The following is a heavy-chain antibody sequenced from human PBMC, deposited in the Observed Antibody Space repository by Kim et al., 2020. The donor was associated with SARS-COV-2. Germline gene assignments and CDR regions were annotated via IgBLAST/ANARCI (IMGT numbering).Heavy chain of an antibody. J-gene: IGHJ4*02. V-gene: IGHV7-4-1*02. CDR2: INTNTGNP. Sequence: ASVKVSCKAPGYTLIINWVRQAPGQGLEWMGWINTNTGNPTYVQGFTGRFVFSWGTSVSTAYLQISSLKAEDTATYYCATGIDYGDYMGYWGQGTLVTVSS. CDR3: ATGIDYGDYMGY. D-gene: IGHD4-17*01. CDR1: GYTLI.